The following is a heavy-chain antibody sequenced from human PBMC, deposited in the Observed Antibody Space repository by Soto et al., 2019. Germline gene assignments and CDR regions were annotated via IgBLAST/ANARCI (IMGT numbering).Heavy chain of an antibody. D-gene: IGHD2-21*02. CDR2: INPNSGGT. V-gene: IGHV1-2*02. J-gene: IGHJ6*02. CDR3: ARVIGDSYCGGDCYSRLGMDV. CDR1: GDTFTGYY. Sequence: GAAVKVSCKASGDTFTGYYMHWVRQAPGQGLEWMGWINPNSGGTNYAQKFQGRVTMTRDTSISTAYTELSRLRSDDTAVYYCARVIGDSYCGGDCYSRLGMDVWGQGTTVTVSS.